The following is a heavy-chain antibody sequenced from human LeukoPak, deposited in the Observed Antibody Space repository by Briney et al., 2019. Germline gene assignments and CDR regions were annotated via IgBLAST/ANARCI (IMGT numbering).Heavy chain of an antibody. Sequence: GGSLRLSCAASGFTFSSYWMHWVRQAPGKGLVWVSRINSDGSSTSYADSVKGRFTISRDNSKNTLYLQMNRLRAEDTALYYCARGVGEYTNGHFDFWGQGTLVTVSS. CDR2: INSDGSST. CDR1: GFTFSSYW. D-gene: IGHD2-8*01. V-gene: IGHV3-74*01. J-gene: IGHJ4*02. CDR3: ARGVGEYTNGHFDF.